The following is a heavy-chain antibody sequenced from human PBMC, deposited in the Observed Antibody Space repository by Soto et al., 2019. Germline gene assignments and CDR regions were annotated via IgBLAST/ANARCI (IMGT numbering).Heavy chain of an antibody. CDR1: GFTFSSYS. J-gene: IGHJ6*02. CDR3: ARFDSSGPYYYYYGMDV. D-gene: IGHD6-19*01. CDR2: ISSSSSTI. V-gene: IGHV3-48*04. Sequence: EVQLVESGGGLVQPGGSLRLSCAASGFTFSSYSMNWVRQAPGKGLEWVSYISSSSSTIYYADSVKGRFTISRDNAKNSLYLQMNSLRAEDTAVYYCARFDSSGPYYYYYGMDVWGQGTTVTVSS.